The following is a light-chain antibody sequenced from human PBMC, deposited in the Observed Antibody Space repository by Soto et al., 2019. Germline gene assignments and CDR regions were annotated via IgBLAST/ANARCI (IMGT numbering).Light chain of an antibody. CDR1: SSDVGGYNY. CDR3: SSYSGTNYHYV. Sequence: QSALTQPPSASGSFGQSVTISCTGTSSDVGGYNYVSWYQQYPGKAPKLMIYGVSERPSGVPDRLSGSKSGNTASLTVSGLQADDEADYYCSSYSGTNYHYVFGTGTKVTVL. V-gene: IGLV2-8*01. J-gene: IGLJ1*01. CDR2: GVS.